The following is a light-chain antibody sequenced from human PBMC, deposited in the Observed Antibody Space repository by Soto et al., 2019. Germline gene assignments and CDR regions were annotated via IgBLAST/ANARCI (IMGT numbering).Light chain of an antibody. CDR3: QQYGSSCT. V-gene: IGKV3-20*01. J-gene: IGKJ1*01. CDR2: GAS. CDR1: QSVSNNY. Sequence: EIVLTQSPGTLSRSQGERATLSCRSSQSVSNNYLAWYQQKPGQAPRLLIYGASNRAAGIPDRFSGSGSGTDFTLTISRLEHEDFAVYYCQQYGSSCTFGQGTKVDIK.